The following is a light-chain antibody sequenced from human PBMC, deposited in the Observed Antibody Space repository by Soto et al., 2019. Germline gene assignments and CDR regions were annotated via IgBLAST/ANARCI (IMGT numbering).Light chain of an antibody. CDR2: DVS. CDR3: CSYAGSLVV. Sequence: QSVLTQPRSVSGSPGQSVTISCTGTSSDVGGYNYVSWNQQHPGKAPKLMIYDVSKRPSGVPDRFSGSKSGNTASLTISGLQAEDEADYYCCSYAGSLVVFGGGTKLTVL. CDR1: SSDVGGYNY. V-gene: IGLV2-11*01. J-gene: IGLJ2*01.